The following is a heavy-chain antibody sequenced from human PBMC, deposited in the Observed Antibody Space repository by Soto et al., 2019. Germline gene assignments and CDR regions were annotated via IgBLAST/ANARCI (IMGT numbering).Heavy chain of an antibody. J-gene: IGHJ6*02. CDR3: ARDAPGTDCSGGSCYVPGDYYYGMDV. CDR2: IYYSGST. D-gene: IGHD2-15*01. Sequence: SETLSLTCTVSGGSISSYYWSWIRQPPGKGLEWIGYIYYSGSTNYNPSLKSRVTISVDTSKNQFSLKLSSVTAADTAVYYCARDAPGTDCSGGSCYVPGDYYYGMDVWGQGTTVTVS. V-gene: IGHV4-59*01. CDR1: GGSISSYY.